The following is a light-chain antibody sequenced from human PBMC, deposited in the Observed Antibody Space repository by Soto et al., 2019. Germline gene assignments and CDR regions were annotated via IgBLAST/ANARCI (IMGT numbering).Light chain of an antibody. J-gene: IGLJ2*01. CDR1: SSDVGGYNY. V-gene: IGLV2-14*01. CDR2: SVS. CDR3: SSYTSSSPVL. Sequence: QSALTQPASVSGSPGQSITISCTGTSSDVGGYNYVSWYQQHPGKAPKLMISSVSNRPSGVSNRFSGSKSGNTASLTISGLQAEDEADYYCSSYTSSSPVLFGGGTKLTVL.